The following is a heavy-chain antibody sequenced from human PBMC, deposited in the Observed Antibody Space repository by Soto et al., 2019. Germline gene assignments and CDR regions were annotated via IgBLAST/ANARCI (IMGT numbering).Heavy chain of an antibody. J-gene: IGHJ5*02. CDR3: ARESGALTVTRYNWFDP. V-gene: IGHV3-33*01. CDR1: GFTFSSYG. CDR2: IWYDGSNK. D-gene: IGHD4-4*01. Sequence: QVQLVESGGGVVQPGRSLRLSCAASGFTFSSYGMHWVRQAPGKGLDWVAVIWYDGSNKYYADSVKGRFTISRDNPKNTLYLQMNSLRAEDTAVYYCARESGALTVTRYNWFDPWGQGTLVTVSS.